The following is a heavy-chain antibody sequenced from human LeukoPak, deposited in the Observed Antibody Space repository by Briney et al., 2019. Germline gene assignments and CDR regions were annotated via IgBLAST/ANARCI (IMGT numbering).Heavy chain of an antibody. CDR3: ARVKGITIFGVAPVDY. D-gene: IGHD3-3*01. CDR1: GGTFSSYA. CDR2: IIPIFGTA. Sequence: SVKVSCKASGGTFSSYAISWVRQAPGQGLEWMGGIIPIFGTANYAQKFQGRVTITTDESTSTAYMELSSLRSDDTAVYYCARVKGITIFGVAPVDYWGQGTLVTVSS. V-gene: IGHV1-69*05. J-gene: IGHJ4*02.